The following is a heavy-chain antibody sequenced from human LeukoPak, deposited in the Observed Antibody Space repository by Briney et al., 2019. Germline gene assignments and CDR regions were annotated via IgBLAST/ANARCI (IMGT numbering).Heavy chain of an antibody. CDR2: INPDSGDT. V-gene: IGHV1-2*02. J-gene: IGHJ4*02. D-gene: IGHD6-13*01. CDR1: GYXFAGYY. CDR3: ARSRLNTSSWYY. Sequence: ASVKVSCKASGYXFAGYYLHWVRQAPGQGLKWMGWINPDSGDTDYAQNFQGRVSITTDMSISTAYMGLSSLGSDDTAVYYCARSRLNTSSWYYWGQGALVTVSS.